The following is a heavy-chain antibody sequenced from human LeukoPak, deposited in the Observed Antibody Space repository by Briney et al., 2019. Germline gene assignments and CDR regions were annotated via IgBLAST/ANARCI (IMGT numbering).Heavy chain of an antibody. D-gene: IGHD3-3*01. V-gene: IGHV5-51*01. CDR1: GYSFTSYW. Sequence: GESLKISCKGSGYSFTSYWIGWVRQMPGKGLEWMGIIYPGDSDTRYSPTFQGQVTISADKSISTAYLQWSSLKASDTAMYYCARLIALGQPVNYTYYDFWSGSSASDPEYYFDYWGQGTLVTVSS. CDR2: IYPGDSDT. J-gene: IGHJ4*02. CDR3: ARLIALGQPVNYTYYDFWSGSSASDPEYYFDY.